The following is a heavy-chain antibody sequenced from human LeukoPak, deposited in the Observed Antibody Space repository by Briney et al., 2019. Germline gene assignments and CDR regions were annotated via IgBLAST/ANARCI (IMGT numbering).Heavy chain of an antibody. CDR2: IYYSGST. D-gene: IGHD2-2*01. CDR1: GGSISSSSYY. J-gene: IGHJ5*02. CDR3: ARRTLVVPAAQPYNWFDP. V-gene: IGHV4-39*01. Sequence: SETLSLTCTVSGGSISSSSYYWGWIRQPPGKGLEWIGSIYYSGSTYYNPSLKSRVIISVDTSKNQFSLKLSSVTAADTAVYYCARRTLVVPAAQPYNWFDPWGQGTLVTVSS.